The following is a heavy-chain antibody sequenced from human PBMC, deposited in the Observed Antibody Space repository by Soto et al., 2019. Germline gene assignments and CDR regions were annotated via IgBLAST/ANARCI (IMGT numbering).Heavy chain of an antibody. V-gene: IGHV4-4*07. CDR1: GDSLSTYY. J-gene: IGHJ4*02. Sequence: QVQLQESGPGLVRPSETLSLTCTVSGDSLSTYYWSWIRQPAGERLEWIGRIHDTGRTNYNPSLTIRVTMSVDTSKNQFSLRVNSVTAADTAVYYCARESVSGTYRFDSWGQGTLVTVSS. CDR2: IHDTGRT. D-gene: IGHD3-16*02. CDR3: ARESVSGTYRFDS.